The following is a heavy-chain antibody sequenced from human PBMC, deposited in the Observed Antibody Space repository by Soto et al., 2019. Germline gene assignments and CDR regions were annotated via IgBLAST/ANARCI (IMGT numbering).Heavy chain of an antibody. V-gene: IGHV4-39*01. CDR3: ARRLRAAAGNFDY. CDR1: GGSISSSSYY. Sequence: PSETLSLTCTVSGGSISSSSYYWGWIRQPPGKGLEWIGSIYYSGSTYYNPSLKSRVTISVDTSKSQFSLKLSSVTAADTAVYYCARRLRAAAGNFDYWGQGTLVTVSS. J-gene: IGHJ4*02. CDR2: IYYSGST. D-gene: IGHD6-13*01.